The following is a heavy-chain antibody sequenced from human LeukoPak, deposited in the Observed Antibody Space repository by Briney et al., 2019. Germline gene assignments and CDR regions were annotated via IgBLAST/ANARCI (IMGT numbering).Heavy chain of an antibody. J-gene: IGHJ4*02. V-gene: IGHV1-2*02. CDR1: GYTFTGYY. CDR2: INPNSGGT. D-gene: IGHD3-10*01. CDR3: ARVMVRGVAKYYFDY. Sequence: ASVKVSCKASGYTFTGYYMHWVRRAPGQGLEWMGWINPNSGGTNYAQKFQGRVTMTRDTSISTAYMELSRLRSDDTAVYYCARVMVRGVAKYYFDYWGQGTLVTVSS.